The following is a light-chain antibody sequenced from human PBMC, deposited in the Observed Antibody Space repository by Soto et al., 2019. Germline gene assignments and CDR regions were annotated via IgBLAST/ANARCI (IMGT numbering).Light chain of an antibody. CDR1: QSPLHSDGKTY. CDR2: EVS. V-gene: IGKV2D-29*01. Sequence: PASMSCKTSQSPLHSDGKTYLYWYLQRPGQPPQLLIYEVSNRFSGVPDRFSGSGSGTDFTLKISRVEAEDVGVYYCMQCTQLPWTFGQGTKVDIK. CDR3: MQCTQLPWT. J-gene: IGKJ1*01.